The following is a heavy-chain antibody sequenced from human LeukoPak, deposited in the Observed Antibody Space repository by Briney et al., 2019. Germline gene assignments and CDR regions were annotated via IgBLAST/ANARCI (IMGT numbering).Heavy chain of an antibody. J-gene: IGHJ4*02. D-gene: IGHD6-6*01. CDR1: GFTFSSYS. Sequence: GRPLRLSCAASGFTFSSYSMNWVRQAPGKGLEWVSSISSSSSYIYYADSVKGRFTISRDNAKNSLYLQMNNLRAEDTAVYYCARDPRSSSTFDYWGQGTLVTVSS. CDR2: ISSSSSYI. CDR3: ARDPRSSSTFDY. V-gene: IGHV3-21*01.